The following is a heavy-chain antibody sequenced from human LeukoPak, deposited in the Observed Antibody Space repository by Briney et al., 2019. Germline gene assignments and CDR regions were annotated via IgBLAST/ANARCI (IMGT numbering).Heavy chain of an antibody. V-gene: IGHV4-34*01. J-gene: IGHJ5*02. CDR1: GGSFSGYY. CDR2: INHSGST. D-gene: IGHD2-21*01. Sequence: PSETLPLTCAVYGGSFSGYYWSWIRQPPGKGLEWIGEINHSGSTNYNPSLKSRVTISVDTSKNQFSLKLSSVTAADTAVYYCASEALALACCGGDCYSWGQGTLVTVSS. CDR3: ASEALALACCGGDCYS.